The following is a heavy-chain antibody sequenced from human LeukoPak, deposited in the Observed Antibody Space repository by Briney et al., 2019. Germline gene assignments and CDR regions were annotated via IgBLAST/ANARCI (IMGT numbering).Heavy chain of an antibody. CDR2: IYYSGST. Sequence: PSETLSLTCTVSGGSISSYYWSWIRQPPGKGLEWIGYIYYSGSTNYNPSLKSRVTISVDTSKNQFSLKLSSVTAADTAVYYCARAITIFGVVIPYFDYWGQGTLVTVSS. CDR1: GGSISSYY. CDR3: ARAITIFGVVIPYFDY. J-gene: IGHJ4*02. V-gene: IGHV4-59*01. D-gene: IGHD3-3*01.